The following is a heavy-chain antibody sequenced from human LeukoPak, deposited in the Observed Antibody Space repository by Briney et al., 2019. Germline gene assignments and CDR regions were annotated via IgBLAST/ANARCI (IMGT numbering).Heavy chain of an antibody. CDR1: GFTFSSYA. CDR2: ASGSGGST. J-gene: IGHJ4*02. Sequence: GGSLRLSCAASGFTFSSYAMSWVRQAPGRGLEWVSSASGSGGSTYYADSVKGRFTISRDNSKNTLYLQMNSLRAEDTAVYYCAKDPNIAALGYFDYWGQGTLVTVSS. CDR3: AKDPNIAALGYFDY. D-gene: IGHD6-6*01. V-gene: IGHV3-23*01.